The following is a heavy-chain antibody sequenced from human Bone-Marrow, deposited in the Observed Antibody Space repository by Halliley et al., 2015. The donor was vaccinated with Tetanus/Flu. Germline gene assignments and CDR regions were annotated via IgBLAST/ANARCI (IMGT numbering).Heavy chain of an antibody. CDR3: VRNSYEFWSGHSFFFH. CDR2: ISISSGNM. Sequence: ISISSGNMYYADSVKGRFTISRDNARASAYLQMNSLRGEDTAVYYCVRNSYEFWSGHSFFFHWGQGTLVPLS. V-gene: IGHV3-21*01. D-gene: IGHD3-3*01. J-gene: IGHJ4*02.